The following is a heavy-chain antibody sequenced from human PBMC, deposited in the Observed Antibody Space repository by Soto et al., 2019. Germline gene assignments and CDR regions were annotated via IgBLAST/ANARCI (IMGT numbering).Heavy chain of an antibody. J-gene: IGHJ4*02. CDR3: ARATIGVGVDFDH. V-gene: IGHV4-28*03. D-gene: IGHD2-15*01. CDR1: GYSISSNHW. Sequence: QVQLQESGPGLVKPSDTLSLTCAVSGYSISSNHWWGWIRQPPGKGLEWIGYIYYSGTTYYNPSLKSRVTMSLDTSKNQFSLKMTSVTAVDTAVYYCARATIGVGVDFDHWGQGTLAPVSS. CDR2: IYYSGTT.